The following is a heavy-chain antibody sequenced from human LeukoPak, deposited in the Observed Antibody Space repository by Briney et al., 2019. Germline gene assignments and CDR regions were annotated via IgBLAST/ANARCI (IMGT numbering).Heavy chain of an antibody. V-gene: IGHV3-33*01. CDR1: GFTFSSYG. CDR3: ARDCLAYYYDSSGLGSDAFDI. CDR2: IWHDGSNK. Sequence: GGSLRLSCAAYGFTFSSYGMHWVRQPPGKGLEWVAVIWHDGSNKYYADSVKGRSTISRDTTKHTLYLQMNSRRAEDTAVYYCARDCLAYYYDSSGLGSDAFDIWGQGTMVTVSS. D-gene: IGHD3-22*01. J-gene: IGHJ3*02.